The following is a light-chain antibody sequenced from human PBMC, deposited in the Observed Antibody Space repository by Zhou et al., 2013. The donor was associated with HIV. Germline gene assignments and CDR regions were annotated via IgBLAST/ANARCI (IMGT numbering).Light chain of an antibody. CDR2: HAS. CDR3: QQYQNWPSVA. V-gene: IGKV3-15*01. J-gene: IGKJ5*01. CDR1: QSVGGN. Sequence: EIVMTQSPVTLSVSPGERVTLSCRASQSVGGNLAWYQQKAGQAPRLLIYHASTRATGIPARFSGSGSGTEFTLTISSLQSEDFAVYYCQQYQNWPSVAFGQGTRLENK.